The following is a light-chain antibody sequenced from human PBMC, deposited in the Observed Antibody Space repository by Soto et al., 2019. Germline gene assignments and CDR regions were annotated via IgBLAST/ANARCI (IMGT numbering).Light chain of an antibody. V-gene: IGKV3-15*01. CDR2: GAS. CDR3: QQYNNWPWT. Sequence: EIVMTQSPATLSVSPGERATLSCRASQSVSSNLAWYQQKPGQAPRLLIYGASTRATGIPARLSGSGSGTEFTLTISSLQSEDLAVYYCQQYNNWPWTFGQGTKVEIK. J-gene: IGKJ1*01. CDR1: QSVSSN.